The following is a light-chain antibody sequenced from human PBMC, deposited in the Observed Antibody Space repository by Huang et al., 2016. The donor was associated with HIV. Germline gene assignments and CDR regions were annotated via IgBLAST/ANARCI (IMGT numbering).Light chain of an antibody. CDR2: WAT. CDR1: QSLLYRLSQNNY. Sequence: DIVMTQSPDSLAVSPVDRATINCKSRQSLLYRLSQNNYSAWFQQKPGRPPKLLMYWATTRECGVPDRLSGSGSGTDFTLTINNLQAEDVAVYFCLQYYSVPQTFGHGTKVEIK. J-gene: IGKJ1*01. V-gene: IGKV4-1*01. CDR3: LQYYSVPQT.